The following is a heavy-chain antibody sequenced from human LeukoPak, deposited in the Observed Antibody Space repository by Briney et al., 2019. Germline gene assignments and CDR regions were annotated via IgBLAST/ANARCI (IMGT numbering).Heavy chain of an antibody. V-gene: IGHV4-30-2*01. CDR2: IYHSGST. D-gene: IGHD3-22*01. CDR1: GGSISSGGYS. CDR3: ARGAPGGYYYDSSGYYYFWFDP. Sequence: SQTLSLTCAVSGGSISSGGYSWSSLRQPPGKGLEWIGYIYHSGSTYYNPSLKSRVTISVDRSRDQFSLKLSSVTAADTAVYYCARGAPGGYYYDSSGYYYFWFDPWGQGTLVTVSS. J-gene: IGHJ5*02.